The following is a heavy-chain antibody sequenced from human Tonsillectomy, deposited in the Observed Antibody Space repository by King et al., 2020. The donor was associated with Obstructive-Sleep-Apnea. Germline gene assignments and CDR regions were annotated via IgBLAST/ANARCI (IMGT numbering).Heavy chain of an antibody. V-gene: IGHV4-59*01. Sequence: VQLQESGPGLVEPAETLSLTCTVSGGSIGNYYWSWIRQPPGKGLEWIGYIYHSGSTNYNPSLKSRVTISVDTSKNQFSLRLNSVTTADTAVYYCASLKGPWGQGTLVTVSS. CDR2: IYHSGST. J-gene: IGHJ4*02. CDR1: GGSIGNYY. CDR3: ASLKGP.